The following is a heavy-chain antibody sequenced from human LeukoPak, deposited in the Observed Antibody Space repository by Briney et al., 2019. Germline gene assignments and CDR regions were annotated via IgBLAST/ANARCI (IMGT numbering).Heavy chain of an antibody. J-gene: IGHJ5*02. CDR2: INYIGST. CDR3: ARGVTAAASS. Sequence: PSETLSLTCTVSGGSISSYDWSWIRQPPGKGLEWLGYINYIGSTNYNPSLKNRVSISADISKTQFTLRLRSVTAADPAVYFCARGVTAAASSWGQGTLVTVSS. D-gene: IGHD6-13*01. CDR1: GGSISSYD. V-gene: IGHV4-59*01.